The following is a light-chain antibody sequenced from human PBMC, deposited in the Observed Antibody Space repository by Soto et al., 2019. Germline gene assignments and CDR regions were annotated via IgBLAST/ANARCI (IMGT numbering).Light chain of an antibody. CDR3: HQRSNLPLFT. CDR2: DAS. J-gene: IGKJ3*01. V-gene: IGKV3-11*01. CDR1: QSVSSY. Sequence: EIVLTQSPATLSLSPGERATLSCRASQSVSSYLAWYQQKPGQAPRLLIYDASNRATGIPARFSGSGSGTDFTLTISSLEPEDFAVYYCHQRSNLPLFTFGPGTKVDIK.